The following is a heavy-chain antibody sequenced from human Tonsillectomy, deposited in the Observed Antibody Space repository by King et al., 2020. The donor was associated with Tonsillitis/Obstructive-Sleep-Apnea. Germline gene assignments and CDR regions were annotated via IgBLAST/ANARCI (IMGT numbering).Heavy chain of an antibody. V-gene: IGHV4-39*01. CDR3: ARYLEESVAARPGYYYYGMDV. CDR1: GGPISSSSYY. J-gene: IGHJ6*02. D-gene: IGHD6-6*01. Sequence: QLQESGPGLVKPSETLSLTCIVPGGPISSSSYYWGWIRQPPGKGLEWIGSIYYTGSAYYNPSLKSRVTISVDTSKNQVSLKLSSVTAAETSVYFCARYLEESVAARPGYYYYGMDVWGQGTTVTVSS. CDR2: IYYTGSA.